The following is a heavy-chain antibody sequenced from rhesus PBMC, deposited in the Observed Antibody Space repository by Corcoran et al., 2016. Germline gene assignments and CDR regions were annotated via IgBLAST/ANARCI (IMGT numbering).Heavy chain of an antibody. CDR3: ARGLGYGDY. Sequence: QVQLQESGPGVVKPSETLSLTCAVSGGSIRDIYRWSWIRQPPGKGLEWIGFIFGSRTTTNYNPSLKSRGTSSKDTSKNQFSVKLSAGTAADTAVYYCARGLGYGDYWGQGVLVTVSS. CDR2: IFGSRTTT. J-gene: IGHJ4*01. D-gene: IGHD5-42*01. V-gene: IGHV4S10*01. CDR1: GGSIRDIYR.